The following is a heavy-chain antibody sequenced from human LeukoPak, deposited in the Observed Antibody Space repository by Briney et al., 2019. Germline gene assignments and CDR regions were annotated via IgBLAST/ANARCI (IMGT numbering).Heavy chain of an antibody. CDR3: ARDRVPSSTWWEDYYYGMDV. Sequence: GGSLRLSCAASGFTVSSNYMSWVRQAPGKGLEWVSVIYSGGNTYYADSVKGRFTISRDNSKNTLYLQMNSLRAEDTAVYYCARDRVPSSTWWEDYYYGMDVWGQGTTVTVSS. CDR2: IYSGGNT. CDR1: GFTVSSNY. J-gene: IGHJ6*02. V-gene: IGHV3-66*01. D-gene: IGHD1-26*01.